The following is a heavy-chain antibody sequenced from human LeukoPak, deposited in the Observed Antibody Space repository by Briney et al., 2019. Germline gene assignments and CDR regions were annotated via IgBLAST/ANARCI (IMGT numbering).Heavy chain of an antibody. CDR1: GYTFTGYY. Sequence: ASVKVSCKASGYTFTGYYLHWVRQAPGQGLEWMGWISAYNGNTNYAQKLQGRVTMTTDTSTSTAYMELRSLRSDDTAVYYCARPRGYTRDAIDYYYYGMDVWGQGTTVTVSS. CDR3: ARPRGYTRDAIDYYYYGMDV. CDR2: ISAYNGNT. J-gene: IGHJ6*02. D-gene: IGHD6-13*01. V-gene: IGHV1-18*04.